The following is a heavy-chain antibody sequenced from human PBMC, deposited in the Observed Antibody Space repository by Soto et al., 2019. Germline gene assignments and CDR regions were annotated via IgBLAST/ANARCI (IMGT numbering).Heavy chain of an antibody. CDR3: ARDTSGYLAY. CDR2: IDSGGSSA. J-gene: IGHJ4*02. Sequence: GGSLRLSCAASGVTVSNYWMHWVRQAPGKGLVWVSRIDSGGSSAIYADSVKGRFTISRDNAKNTLYLQMNSLRAEDTAVYFCARDTSGYLAYWGQGTLVTVSS. D-gene: IGHD2-8*01. CDR1: GVTVSNYW. V-gene: IGHV3-74*01.